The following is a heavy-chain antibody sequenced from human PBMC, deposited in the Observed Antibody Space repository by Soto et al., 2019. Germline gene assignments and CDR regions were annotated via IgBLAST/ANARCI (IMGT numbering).Heavy chain of an antibody. J-gene: IGHJ4*02. CDR1: GFTFSSYA. V-gene: IGHV3-64*01. CDR3: ARGGLYIAVAGRTFDY. Sequence: EVQLVESGGGLVQPGGSLRLSCAASGFTFSSYAMHWVRQAPGKGLEYVSAISSNEGSTYYANSVKGRFTISRDNSKKTLYLQMGSLRTEDMAVYYCARGGLYIAVAGRTFDYWGQGTLVTVSS. CDR2: ISSNEGST. D-gene: IGHD6-19*01.